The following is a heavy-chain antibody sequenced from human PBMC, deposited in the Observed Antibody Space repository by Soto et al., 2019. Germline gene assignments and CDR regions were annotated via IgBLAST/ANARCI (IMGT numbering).Heavy chain of an antibody. CDR3: AREPGIAVAGWSRGFDP. D-gene: IGHD6-19*01. CDR2: IYPSGST. CDR1: SGAISSST. V-gene: IGHV4-4*07. Sequence: TLSVPSTCPSGAISSSTWSSSRQPAGKGLEWIGRIYPSGSTNYNPSLKGRVTMSVDTSKNQFSLKLSSVTAADTAVYYCAREPGIAVAGWSRGFDPWGQGTLVTVSS. J-gene: IGHJ5*02.